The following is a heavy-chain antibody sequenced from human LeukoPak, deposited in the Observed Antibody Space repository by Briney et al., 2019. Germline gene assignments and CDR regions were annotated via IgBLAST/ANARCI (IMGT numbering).Heavy chain of an antibody. CDR1: GFTFSRYA. D-gene: IGHD4-17*01. Sequence: PGGSLRLSCAASGFTFSRYAMHWVRQAPGKGLEYVSAISSNGGSTYYANSVKGRFTISRDNYKNTLYLQMGSLRAEDMAVYYCARRGSYYGDSMDYWGQGTLVTVSS. CDR2: ISSNGGST. CDR3: ARRGSYYGDSMDY. J-gene: IGHJ4*02. V-gene: IGHV3-64*01.